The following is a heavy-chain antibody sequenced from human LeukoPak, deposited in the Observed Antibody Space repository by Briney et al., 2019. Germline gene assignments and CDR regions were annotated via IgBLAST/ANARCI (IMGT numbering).Heavy chain of an antibody. V-gene: IGHV3-53*01. Sequence: GGSLRLSCAAYDFTVASTYMSWLRQAPGKGLECVATIYRSGNTFYADSVKGRFTISRDTSMNTRNLEMNSLGDEDTAVYYCARAVTDGYSLDFYFDFWGQGTLVTVSS. CDR3: ARAVTDGYSLDFYFDF. J-gene: IGHJ4*02. CDR2: IYRSGNT. CDR1: DFTVASTY. D-gene: IGHD5-24*01.